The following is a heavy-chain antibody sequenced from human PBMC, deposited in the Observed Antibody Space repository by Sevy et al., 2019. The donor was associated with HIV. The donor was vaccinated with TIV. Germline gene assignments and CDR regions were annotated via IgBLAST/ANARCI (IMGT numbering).Heavy chain of an antibody. CDR1: GFTFSTYW. Sequence: GGSLRLSCAASGFTFSTYWMSWFRQAPGKGLEWVANINEDGTEKFYVDSVKGRFTMSRDNGKNSLYLQMNSLRAEDAAVYYCARDNATVSRRGLRYYYYGTDVWGQGTTVTVSS. J-gene: IGHJ6*02. D-gene: IGHD2-2*01. CDR3: ARDNATVSRRGLRYYYYGTDV. CDR2: INEDGTEK. V-gene: IGHV3-7*01.